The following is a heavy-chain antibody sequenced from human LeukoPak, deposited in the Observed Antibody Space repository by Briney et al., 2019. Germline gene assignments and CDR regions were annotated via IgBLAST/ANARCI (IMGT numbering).Heavy chain of an antibody. CDR3: ARGLAYYGSSGYPTI. CDR2: ISPHTGGS. CDR1: GYTFTDYY. J-gene: IGHJ4*02. V-gene: IGHV1-2*02. D-gene: IGHD3-22*01. Sequence: ASVKVSCKASGYTFTDYYIHWVRQAPGQGLEWMGWISPHTGGSNLAQTFQGRVTMTRDTSTSTVHMEPSRLTSDDTAMYYCARGLAYYGSSGYPTIWGQGTLVTVSS.